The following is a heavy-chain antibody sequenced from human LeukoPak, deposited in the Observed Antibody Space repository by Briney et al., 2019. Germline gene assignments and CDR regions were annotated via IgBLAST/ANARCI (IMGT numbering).Heavy chain of an antibody. CDR2: IFYSGSM. CDR1: GGSISSGDYY. Sequence: SETLSLPCTVSGGSISSGDYYWTWIRQPPGKGLEWMGYIFYSGSMYYNPSLKSRLTISVDTSKNQFSLKLRSVTAADTAVYYCARQTTVISFDCWGQGALVTVSS. CDR3: ARQTTVISFDC. V-gene: IGHV4-30-4*01. D-gene: IGHD4-17*01. J-gene: IGHJ4*02.